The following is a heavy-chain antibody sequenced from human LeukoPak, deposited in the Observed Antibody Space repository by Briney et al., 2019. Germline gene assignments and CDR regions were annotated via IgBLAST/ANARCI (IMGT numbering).Heavy chain of an antibody. CDR3: ARGGITMTQGAFDI. V-gene: IGHV1-2*02. D-gene: IGHD3-22*01. CDR1: GYTFTGYY. J-gene: IGHJ3*02. CDR2: INPNSGGT. Sequence: ASVKVSCKASGYTFTGYYIHWVRQAPGQGLEWMGWINPNSGGTNYAQKFQGRVTMTRDTSISTAYMELSRLRSDDTAVYYCARGGITMTQGAFDIWGQGTMVTVSS.